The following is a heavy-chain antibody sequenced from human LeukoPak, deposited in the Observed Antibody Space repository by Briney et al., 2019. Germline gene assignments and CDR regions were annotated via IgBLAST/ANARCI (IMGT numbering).Heavy chain of an antibody. CDR2: ISHDGSNK. V-gene: IGHV3-30-3*01. D-gene: IGHD6-19*01. CDR3: ARSRAVEAAFDI. Sequence: GRSLRLSYAASGFTFSSYAMHWVRQAPGKGLEWVAVISHDGSNKYYADSVKGRFTISRDNSKNTLYLQMNSLRAEDTAVYYCARSRAVEAAFDIWGQGTMVTVSS. J-gene: IGHJ3*02. CDR1: GFTFSSYA.